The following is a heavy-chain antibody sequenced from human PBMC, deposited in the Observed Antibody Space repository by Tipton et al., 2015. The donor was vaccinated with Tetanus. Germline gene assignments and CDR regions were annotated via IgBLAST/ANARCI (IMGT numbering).Heavy chain of an antibody. D-gene: IGHD3-3*01. CDR3: ARHQSGYFTPFDY. Sequence: LRLSCTVSGASIRGGTFYWGWIRQPPGKGLEWIGSIYESGDTYYIPSLKSRVTISVDTSTIQFFLTLNSMAAADTGVYYCARHQSGYFTPFDYWGQGKLVTVSS. CDR2: IYESGDT. V-gene: IGHV4-39*01. J-gene: IGHJ4*02. CDR1: GASIRGGTFY.